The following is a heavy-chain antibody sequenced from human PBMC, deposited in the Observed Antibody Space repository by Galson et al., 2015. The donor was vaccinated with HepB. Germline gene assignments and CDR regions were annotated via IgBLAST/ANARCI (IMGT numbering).Heavy chain of an antibody. CDR1: GFIFGDYA. V-gene: IGHV3-49*03. CDR2: IRSKAYGGTT. J-gene: IGHJ4*02. D-gene: IGHD3-22*01. Sequence: SLRLSCAASGFIFGDYAMSWSRQAPGKGLEWVGFIRSKAYGGTTKFAASVKGRFTISRDDSKSIAYLQMNSLKSEDTAVYYCARVLRPYYDDSSGYGDYWGQGTLVTVSS. CDR3: ARVLRPYYDDSSGYGDY.